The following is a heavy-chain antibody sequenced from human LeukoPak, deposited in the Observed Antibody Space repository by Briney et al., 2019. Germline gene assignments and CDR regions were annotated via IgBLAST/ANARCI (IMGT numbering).Heavy chain of an antibody. CDR3: AKGRDTSGRQNFDF. D-gene: IGHD6-19*01. J-gene: IGHJ4*02. CDR1: GFTFTSYA. Sequence: GGSLRLSCKASGFTFTSYAMHWVRQAPGKGLEWVSSISASGSGTFYTDSMNGRSTISRDNAKKTFFLQMKNLRLGDTALYYCAKGRDTSGRQNFDFWGQGTLVTVSS. V-gene: IGHV3-23*01. CDR2: ISASGSGT.